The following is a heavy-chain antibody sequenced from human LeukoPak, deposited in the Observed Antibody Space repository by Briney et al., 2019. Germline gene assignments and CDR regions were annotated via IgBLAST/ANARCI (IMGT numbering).Heavy chain of an antibody. V-gene: IGHV3-74*01. CDR1: GFTFSSYG. D-gene: IGHD2-2*01. J-gene: IGHJ3*02. Sequence: PGRSLRLSCAASGFTFSSYGMHWVRQAPGKGLVWVSRINTDGSNTNYADSVKGRFTISRDNAENTLYLQMNSLRAEDTAVYYCARAEDCSSTSCPRAFDIWGQGTMVTVSS. CDR3: ARAEDCSSTSCPRAFDI. CDR2: INTDGSNT.